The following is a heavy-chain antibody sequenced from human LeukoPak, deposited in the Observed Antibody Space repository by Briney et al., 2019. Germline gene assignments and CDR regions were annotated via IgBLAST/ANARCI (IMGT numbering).Heavy chain of an antibody. Sequence: GGSLRLSCAASGFTFSSYWFHWVRQAPGKGLVWVSRINSDGSGTTYADSVKGRFTISRDNAKSTLFLQMNSLRAEDTAVYYCARLLAVTNPDYWGQGTLVTVSS. D-gene: IGHD2-21*02. CDR3: ARLLAVTNPDY. V-gene: IGHV3-74*01. J-gene: IGHJ4*02. CDR2: INSDGSGT. CDR1: GFTFSSYW.